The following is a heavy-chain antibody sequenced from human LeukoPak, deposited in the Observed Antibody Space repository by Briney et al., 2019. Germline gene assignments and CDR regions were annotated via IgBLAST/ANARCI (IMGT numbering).Heavy chain of an antibody. CDR2: INHSGST. Sequence: SETLSLTCAVYGGSFSGYYWSWIRQPPGKGLEWIGEINHSGSTNYNPSLKSRVTISVDTSKNQSSLKLSSATAADTAVYYCARGSSWYGVDYWGQGTLVTVSS. D-gene: IGHD6-13*01. J-gene: IGHJ4*02. V-gene: IGHV4-34*01. CDR3: ARGSSWYGVDY. CDR1: GGSFSGYY.